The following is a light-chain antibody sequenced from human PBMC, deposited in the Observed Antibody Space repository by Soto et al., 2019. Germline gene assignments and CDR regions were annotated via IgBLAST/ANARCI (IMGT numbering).Light chain of an antibody. CDR1: SSDVGGYTY. J-gene: IGLJ1*01. V-gene: IGLV2-14*01. CDR2: EVS. CDR3: SSYTSSSGV. Sequence: QSVLTQPASVSGSPGQSITISCAGTSSDVGGYTYVSWYQQHPGKAPKLMIYEVSNRPSGVSNRFSGSKSGNTASLTISGLQAEDEADYYCSSYTSSSGVFGTGTKVTVL.